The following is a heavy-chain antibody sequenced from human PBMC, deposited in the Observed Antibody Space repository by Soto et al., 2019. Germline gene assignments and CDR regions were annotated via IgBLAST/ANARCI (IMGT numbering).Heavy chain of an antibody. CDR3: ARVERGTATTGVEGFDI. CDR1: GGFVSSGSYY. V-gene: IGHV4-34*01. D-gene: IGHD1-1*01. Sequence: QVQLQQWGAGLLKPSETLSLTCAVYGGFVSSGSYYWSWIRQPPGKGLGWIGEMSHSGGTHLDPSLKRRVTISVDTSKNQFSLKMSSVTAAATAHYDCARVERGTATTGVEGFDIWGPGTMVTVSS. J-gene: IGHJ3*02. CDR2: MSHSGGT.